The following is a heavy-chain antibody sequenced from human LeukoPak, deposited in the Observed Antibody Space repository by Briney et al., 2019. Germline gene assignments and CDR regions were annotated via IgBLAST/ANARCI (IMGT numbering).Heavy chain of an antibody. J-gene: IGHJ3*02. V-gene: IGHV3-30*03. CDR3: ARLSYWVFEI. Sequence: GGSLRLSCAASGFTFSSYGMHWVRQAPGKGLEWVAVISYDGSNKYYADSVKGRFTISRDNTKNSLYLQMNSLRAEDTSVYFCARLSYWVFEIWGQGTMVTVSS. CDR1: GFTFSSYG. CDR2: ISYDGSNK. D-gene: IGHD2-21*01.